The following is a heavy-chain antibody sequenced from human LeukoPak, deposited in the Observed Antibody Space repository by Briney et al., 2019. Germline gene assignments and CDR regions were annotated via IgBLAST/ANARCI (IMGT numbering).Heavy chain of an antibody. CDR3: ARVAAAFDAFDI. J-gene: IGHJ3*02. CDR1: GFTFSSYS. CDR2: ISSSSSYI. D-gene: IGHD6-13*01. Sequence: GGSLRLSCAASGFTFSSYSMNWVRQAPGKGLEWVSSISSSSSYIYYADSVKGRFTISRDNAKNSLYLQMNGLRAEDTAVYYCARVAAAFDAFDIWGQGTMVTVSS. V-gene: IGHV3-21*01.